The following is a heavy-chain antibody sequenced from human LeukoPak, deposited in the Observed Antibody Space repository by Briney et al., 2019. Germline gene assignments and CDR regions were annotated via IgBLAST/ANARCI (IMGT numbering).Heavy chain of an antibody. D-gene: IGHD3-16*02. J-gene: IGHJ4*02. CDR3: AREDYDYVWGSYRFDY. CDR1: GGSISSYY. CDR2: IYTSGST. Sequence: PSETLSLTCTVSGGSISSYYWSWIRQPAGKGLEWIGRIYTSGSTNYNPSLKSRVTMSVDTSKNQFSLKLSSVTAADTAVYYCAREDYDYVWGSYRFDYWGQGTPVTVSS. V-gene: IGHV4-4*07.